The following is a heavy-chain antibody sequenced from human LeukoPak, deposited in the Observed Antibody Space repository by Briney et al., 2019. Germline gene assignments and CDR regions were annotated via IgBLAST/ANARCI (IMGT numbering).Heavy chain of an antibody. V-gene: IGHV1-69*04. J-gene: IGHJ5*02. CDR3: ARDSGYSSSWFNWFDP. CDR2: IIPILGIA. D-gene: IGHD6-13*01. Sequence: ASVKVSCKASGGTFSSYAISWVRQAPGQGLEWMGRIIPILGIANYAQKFQGRVTITADKSTSTAYMELSSLRSEDTAVYYCARDSGYSSSWFNWFDPWGQGTLVTVFS. CDR1: GGTFSSYA.